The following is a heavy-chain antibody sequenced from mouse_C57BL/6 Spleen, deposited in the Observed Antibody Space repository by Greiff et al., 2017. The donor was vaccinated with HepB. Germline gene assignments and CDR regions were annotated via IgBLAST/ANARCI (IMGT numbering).Heavy chain of an antibody. V-gene: IGHV1-63*01. D-gene: IGHD2-4*01. J-gene: IGHJ2*01. CDR2: IYPGGGYT. CDR3: ARMITTRDYYYFDY. Sequence: VQLVESGAELVRPGTSVKMSCKASGYTFTNYWIGWAKQRPGHGLEWIGDIYPGGGYTNYNEKFKGKATLTADKSSSTAYMQFSSLTSEDSAIYYCARMITTRDYYYFDYWGQGTTLTVSS. CDR1: GYTFTNYW.